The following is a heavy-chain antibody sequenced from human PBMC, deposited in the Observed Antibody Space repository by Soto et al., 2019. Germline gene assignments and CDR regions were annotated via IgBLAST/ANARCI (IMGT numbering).Heavy chain of an antibody. V-gene: IGHV4-59*01. CDR1: GGSISSYY. CDR3: ASRHYDILTGYLEMIDY. J-gene: IGHJ4*02. Sequence: SETLSLTCTVSGGSISSYYWSWIRQPPGKGLEWIGYIYYSGSTNYNPSLKSRVTISVDTSKNQFSLKLSSVTAADTAVYYCASRHYDILTGYLEMIDYWGQGTLVTVSS. CDR2: IYYSGST. D-gene: IGHD3-9*01.